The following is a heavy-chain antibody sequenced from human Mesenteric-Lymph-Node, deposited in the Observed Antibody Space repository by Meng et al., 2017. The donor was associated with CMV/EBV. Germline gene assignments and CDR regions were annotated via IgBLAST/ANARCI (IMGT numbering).Heavy chain of an antibody. D-gene: IGHD3-3*01. J-gene: IGHJ6*02. CDR3: TKETGYSTYYHYGMDV. CDR2: IRHDGSNE. Sequence: GESLKISCAGSGFSFSSYGMYWVRQAPGKGLEWVAFIRHDGSNEYYADSVKGRFTISRDNAKNSLYLQMNSLRAEDTALYYCTKETGYSTYYHYGMDVWGQGTMVTVSS. V-gene: IGHV3-30*02. CDR1: GFSFSSYG.